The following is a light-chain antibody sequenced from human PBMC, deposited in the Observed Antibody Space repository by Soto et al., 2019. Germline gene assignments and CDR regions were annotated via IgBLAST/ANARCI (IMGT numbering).Light chain of an antibody. V-gene: IGKV4-1*01. CDR3: QQSYRIPQT. J-gene: IGKJ2*01. CDR2: WAS. Sequence: DIVMTQSPDSLAVSLGERATINCKSSQSILFTTNNKNYLVWYQQKPGQPPRPIIYWASTRESGVPDRFSGSGSGTDFTLTNSSMQAEDVAVYYCQQSYRIPQTFGQGTKLEIK. CDR1: QSILFTTNNKNY.